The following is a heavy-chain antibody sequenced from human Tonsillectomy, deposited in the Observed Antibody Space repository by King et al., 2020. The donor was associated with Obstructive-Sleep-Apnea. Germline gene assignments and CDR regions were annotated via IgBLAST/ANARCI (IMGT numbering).Heavy chain of an antibody. CDR3: AKAHDSGWFLTD. D-gene: IGHD6-19*01. CDR1: GFSFSSDG. J-gene: IGHJ4*02. V-gene: IGHV3-33*06. CDR2: IGYAGSDR. Sequence: QLVQSGGGVVQPGRSLRLSCTASGFSFSSDGMHWVRQAPGKGLEWVAFIGYAGSDRYYADSVKGRFTLSRDNSKKTLYLQMNSLRAEDTAVYYCAKAHDSGWFLTDWGQGALVTVSS.